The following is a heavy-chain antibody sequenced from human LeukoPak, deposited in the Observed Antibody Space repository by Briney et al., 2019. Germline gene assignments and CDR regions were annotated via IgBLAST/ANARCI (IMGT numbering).Heavy chain of an antibody. CDR3: ARDPSAAAGTRPLNY. CDR2: ITSSSSYI. CDR1: GFTFSSYS. J-gene: IGHJ4*02. D-gene: IGHD6-13*01. V-gene: IGHV3-21*01. Sequence: GGSLRLSCAASGFTFSSYSMNWVRQAPGKGLEWVSSITSSSSYIYYADSVKGRFTISRDNAKNSLYLQMNSLRAEDTAVYYCARDPSAAAGTRPLNYWGQGTLVTVSS.